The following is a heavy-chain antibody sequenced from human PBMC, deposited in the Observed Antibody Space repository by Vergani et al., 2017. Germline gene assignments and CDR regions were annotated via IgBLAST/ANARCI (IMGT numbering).Heavy chain of an antibody. CDR1: GGSISSSSYY. Sequence: QLQLQESGPGLVKPSETLSLTCTVSGGSISSSSYYWGWIRQPPGKGLEWIGSIYYSGSTYYNPSLKSRVTISVDTSKNQFSLKLSSVTAADTAVYYCATTYSSSWYYCDYWGQGTLVTVSS. J-gene: IGHJ4*02. V-gene: IGHV4-39*01. CDR2: IYYSGST. CDR3: ATTYSSSWYYCDY. D-gene: IGHD6-13*01.